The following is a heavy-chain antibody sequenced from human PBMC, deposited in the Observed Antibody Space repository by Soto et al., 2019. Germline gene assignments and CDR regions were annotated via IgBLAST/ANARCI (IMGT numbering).Heavy chain of an antibody. CDR1: GGSISSGDYY. CDR2: IYYSGST. Sequence: SETLSLTCTVSGGSISSGDYYWSWIRQPPGKGLEWIGYIYYSGSTYYNPSLKSRVTISVDTSKNQFSLKLSSVTAADTAVYYCARTGWGAADDMGYNWFDPWGQGTLVTVSS. V-gene: IGHV4-30-4*01. J-gene: IGHJ5*02. D-gene: IGHD6-13*01. CDR3: ARTGWGAADDMGYNWFDP.